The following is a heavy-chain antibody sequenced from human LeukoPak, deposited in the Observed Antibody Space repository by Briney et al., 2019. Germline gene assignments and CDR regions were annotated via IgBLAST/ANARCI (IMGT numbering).Heavy chain of an antibody. CDR1: GYSFTSYW. J-gene: IGHJ4*02. D-gene: IGHD5-12*01. V-gene: IGHV5-51*01. CDR3: ARRLPRGYSGYDPYGFDY. CDR2: IYPGDSDT. Sequence: GESLKISCKGSGYSFTSYWIGWVRQMPGKGLEWMGIIYPGDSDTRYSPSFQGQVTISADKSISTAYLQWSSLKASDTAMYYCARRLPRGYSGYDPYGFDYWGQGTLVTVSS.